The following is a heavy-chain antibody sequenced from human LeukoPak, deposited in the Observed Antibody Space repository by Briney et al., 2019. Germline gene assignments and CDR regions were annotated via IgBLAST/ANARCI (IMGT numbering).Heavy chain of an antibody. V-gene: IGHV3-21*01. CDR1: GGSISSYY. J-gene: IGHJ4*02. CDR2: ISSSSSYI. Sequence: ETLSLTCTVSGGSISSYYCNWVRQAPGKGLEWVSSISSSSSYIYYADSVKGRFTISRDNAKNSLYLQMNSLRAEDTAVYYCARDAGPQVGYWGQGTLVTVSS. CDR3: ARDAGPQVGY. D-gene: IGHD1-26*01.